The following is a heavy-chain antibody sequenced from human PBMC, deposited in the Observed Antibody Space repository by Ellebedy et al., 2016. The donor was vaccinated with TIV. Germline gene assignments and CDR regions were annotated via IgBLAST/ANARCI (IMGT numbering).Heavy chain of an antibody. CDR1: GYTFTGYF. V-gene: IGHV1-2*02. J-gene: IGHJ4*02. CDR3: ARDGATYSRTWQIDY. D-gene: IGHD6-13*01. Sequence: AASVKVSCKASGYTFTGYFIHWVRQAPGQGLEWMGWINPDSGGTNYAQKFQGRVTMTRDTSINTAYMDLSSLRSDDTAVYYCARDGATYSRTWQIDYWGQGALVTVSS. CDR2: INPDSGGT.